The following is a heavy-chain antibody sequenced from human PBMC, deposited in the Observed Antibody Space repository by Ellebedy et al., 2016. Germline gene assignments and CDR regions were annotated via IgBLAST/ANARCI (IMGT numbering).Heavy chain of an antibody. J-gene: IGHJ4*02. CDR2: ISAGGDIT. D-gene: IGHD4-17*01. CDR1: GFTFSSYT. CDR3: YYGHYSGF. Sequence: GGSLRLXXAASGFTFSSYTMNWVRQAPGKGLEWVSTISAGGDITFSADSVKGRFTISRDNSRDTLYLQMNSLRAEDTAVYYCYYGHYSGFWGQGTLVTVSS. V-gene: IGHV3-23*01.